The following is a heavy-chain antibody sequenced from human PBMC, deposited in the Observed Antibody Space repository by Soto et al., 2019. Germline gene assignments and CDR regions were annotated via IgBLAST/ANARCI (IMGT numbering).Heavy chain of an antibody. CDR3: ARDWFDA. V-gene: IGHV3-7*01. CDR2: MKKDGSQK. CDR1: GFTFSNYW. Sequence: GGSLRLSCVASGFTFSNYWMSWVRQAPGKGLEWVANMKKDGSQKYYVDSVKGRFTISRDNARNSLYLQMNSLRVEDTAVYYCARDWFDAWGQGTLVTV. J-gene: IGHJ5*02.